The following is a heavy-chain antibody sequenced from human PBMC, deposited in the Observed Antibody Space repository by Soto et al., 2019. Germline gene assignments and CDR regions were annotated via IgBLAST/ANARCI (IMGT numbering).Heavy chain of an antibody. D-gene: IGHD2-15*01. CDR2: ISNNGSNS. CDR3: ATGGFCSGGSCPGYFSYYYGMNV. CDR1: GFSLNNYG. Sequence: QVQLVESGGGVVQPGTSLKLSCAAYGFSLNNYGMNWVREAPGKGLEWVAVISNNGSNSYYADSVRGRFTISRDNSKNTLHLQLNSMRPADTAVYYCATGGFCSGGSCPGYFSYYYGMNVWGQGTTVTVSS. V-gene: IGHV3-30*03. J-gene: IGHJ6*02.